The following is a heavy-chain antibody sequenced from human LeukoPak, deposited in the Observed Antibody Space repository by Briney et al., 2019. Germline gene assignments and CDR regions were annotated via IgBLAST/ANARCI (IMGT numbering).Heavy chain of an antibody. CDR1: GFTFSSYA. J-gene: IGHJ4*02. V-gene: IGHV3-30-3*01. Sequence: GRSLRLSCAASGFTFSSYAMHWVRQAPGKGLEWVAVVSYDGSNKYYADSVKGRFTISRDNSKNTLYLQMNSLRAEDTAVYYCARDFWDIVVVPAATQIDYWGQGTLVTVSS. CDR3: ARDFWDIVVVPAATQIDY. D-gene: IGHD2-2*01. CDR2: VSYDGSNK.